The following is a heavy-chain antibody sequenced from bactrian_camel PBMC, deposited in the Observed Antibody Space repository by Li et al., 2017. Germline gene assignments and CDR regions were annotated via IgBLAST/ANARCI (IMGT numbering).Heavy chain of an antibody. CDR1: GFTFSTYG. V-gene: IGHV3S40*01. CDR2: IGPDGSVK. Sequence: RLSCAASGFTFSTYGMDWVRQAPGKEREGVALIGPDGSVKTYAESVKGRFTISQDRATNMVYLQMNSLQPEDTAMYYCGADTIFRGAFRLPSTSDVSYWGQGTQVTVS. CDR3: GADTIFRGAFRLPSTSDVSY. D-gene: IGHD2*01. J-gene: IGHJ4*01.